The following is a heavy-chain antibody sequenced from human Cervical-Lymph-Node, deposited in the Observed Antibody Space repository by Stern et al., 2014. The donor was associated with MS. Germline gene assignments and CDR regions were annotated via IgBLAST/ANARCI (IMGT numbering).Heavy chain of an antibody. Sequence: VQLEESGGGVVQPGRSLRLSCAASGFTFRRNGMHWVRQAPGKGLEWEAVIWYDGSNENYVDSVKGRFTISRDNSKNTLYLQMNTLRVEDTAVYYCVAYASGDNINHWGQGTLVTVSS. J-gene: IGHJ5*02. D-gene: IGHD2-2*01. CDR1: GFTFRRNG. CDR3: VAYASGDNINH. V-gene: IGHV3-33*01. CDR2: IWYDGSNE.